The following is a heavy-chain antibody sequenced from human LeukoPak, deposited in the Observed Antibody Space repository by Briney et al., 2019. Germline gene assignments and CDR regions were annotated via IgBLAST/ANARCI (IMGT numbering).Heavy chain of an antibody. CDR3: ARVGIAVADTMYNWFDP. D-gene: IGHD6-19*01. CDR1: GYTFSDYY. Sequence: ASVKVSCKASGYTFSDYYMHWVRQAPGQGLEWMGWINPSGGGTNYAQKFQGRVTMTRDTSITTAYMELSRLRSDDTAVYYCARVGIAVADTMYNWFDPWGQGTLVTVSS. J-gene: IGHJ5*02. V-gene: IGHV1-2*02. CDR2: INPSGGGT.